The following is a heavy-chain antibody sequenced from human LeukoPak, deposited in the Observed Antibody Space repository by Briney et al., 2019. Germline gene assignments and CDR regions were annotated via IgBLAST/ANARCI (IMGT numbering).Heavy chain of an antibody. CDR3: ARDREMATIGGKAPIYYYYMDV. V-gene: IGHV6-1*01. CDR1: GDSVSRTDAG. Sequence: SQTLSLTCAISGDSVSRTDAGWNWIRQSPSRGLEWLGRTYYRSNWYNDYAVSVKIRITINPDTSKNQFSLQLNSVTPEDTAVYYCARDREMATIGGKAPIYYYYMDVWGKGTTVTVSS. J-gene: IGHJ6*03. CDR2: TYYRSNWYN. D-gene: IGHD5-24*01.